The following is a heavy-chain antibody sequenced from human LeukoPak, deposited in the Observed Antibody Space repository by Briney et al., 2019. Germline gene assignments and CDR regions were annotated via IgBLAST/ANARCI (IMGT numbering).Heavy chain of an antibody. D-gene: IGHD3-3*01. CDR1: GFTFSDYW. CDR2: MRQDAKSE. V-gene: IGHV3-7*01. Sequence: GGSLRLSCVASGFTFSDYWMAWVRQAPGKGLEWVATMRQDAKSEYYVDSVKGRFTVSRDNAYNSFYLHMNSLRAEDTAVYYCAREHWSKYNDFWSGYVTDWGQGPLVTVSS. J-gene: IGHJ4*02. CDR3: AREHWSKYNDFWSGYVTD.